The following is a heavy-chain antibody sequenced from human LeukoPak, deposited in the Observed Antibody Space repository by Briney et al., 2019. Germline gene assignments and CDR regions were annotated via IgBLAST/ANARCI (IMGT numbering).Heavy chain of an antibody. CDR1: GFTFSSYG. CDR2: IWYDGSNK. D-gene: IGHD5-24*01. J-gene: IGHJ4*02. Sequence: PGRSLRLSCAASGFTFSSYGMHWVRQAPGKGLEWVAVIWYDGSNKYYADSVKGRFTISRDNSKNTLYLQMNSLRAEDTAVYYCARDGEMATNKGLGYWGQGTLVTVSS. CDR3: ARDGEMATNKGLGY. V-gene: IGHV3-33*01.